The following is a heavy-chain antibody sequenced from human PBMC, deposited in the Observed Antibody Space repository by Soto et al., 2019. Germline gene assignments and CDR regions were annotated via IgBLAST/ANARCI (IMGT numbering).Heavy chain of an antibody. Sequence: PGGSLRLSCAASGFTLSSYNMNWVRQAPGKGLEWVSSISSASSYVYYADSVKGRFTISRDNARNSLCLQMNSLRAEDTAVYYCARTKGDYYGMDVWGQGTTVTVSS. J-gene: IGHJ6*02. CDR3: ARTKGDYYGMDV. CDR1: GFTLSSYN. V-gene: IGHV3-21*01. CDR2: ISSASSYV. D-gene: IGHD3-10*01.